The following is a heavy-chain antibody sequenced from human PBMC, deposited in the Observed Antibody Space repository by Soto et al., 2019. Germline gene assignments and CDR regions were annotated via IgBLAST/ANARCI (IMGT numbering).Heavy chain of an antibody. V-gene: IGHV4-39*02. J-gene: IGHJ4*02. D-gene: IGHD2-15*01. Sequence: QLQLQESGPGLVKPSETLSLTCTVSGGSISSSSYYWGWIRQPPWKGLEWIGSIYYSGNTYYTPSLKSRVTISVDTSKNQFSLKLSSVTAADTAVYYCAREGGRYCTGGSCQVDYWGQGTLVTVSS. CDR1: GGSISSSSYY. CDR2: IYYSGNT. CDR3: AREGGRYCTGGSCQVDY.